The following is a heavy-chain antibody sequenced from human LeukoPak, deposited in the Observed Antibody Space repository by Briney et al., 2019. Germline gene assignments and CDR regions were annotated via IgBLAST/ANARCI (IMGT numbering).Heavy chain of an antibody. J-gene: IGHJ4*02. CDR2: IKQDGSEK. Sequence: PGGSLRLSCAASGFTFSSYWMSWVRQAPGKGLEWVANIKQDGSEKYYVDSVKGRFTISRDNAKNSLYLQMNSLRAEDTAAYYCARDQGAVAGTGSFDYWGQGTLVTVSS. V-gene: IGHV3-7*01. CDR3: ARDQGAVAGTGSFDY. D-gene: IGHD6-19*01. CDR1: GFTFSSYW.